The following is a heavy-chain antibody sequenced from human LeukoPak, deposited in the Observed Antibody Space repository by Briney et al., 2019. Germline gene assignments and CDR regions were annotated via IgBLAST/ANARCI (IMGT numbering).Heavy chain of an antibody. Sequence: SQTLSLTCTVSGGSLSSGGYYWRWVRQHPGTGLEWIGYIYYSGSTYYNPSLKSRVTISVDTSKNQFSLKLSSVTAADTAVYYCARAILIYDSSGYYSLFFDYWGQGTLVTVSS. J-gene: IGHJ4*02. V-gene: IGHV4-31*03. CDR3: ARAILIYDSSGYYSLFFDY. CDR2: IYYSGST. D-gene: IGHD3-22*01. CDR1: GGSLSSGGYY.